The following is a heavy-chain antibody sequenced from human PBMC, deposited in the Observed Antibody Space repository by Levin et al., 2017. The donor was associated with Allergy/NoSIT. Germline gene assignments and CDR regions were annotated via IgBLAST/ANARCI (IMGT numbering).Heavy chain of an antibody. CDR3: AREGYGGSYYSIAPNY. Sequence: GGSLRLSCAASGFTFSSYWMSWVRQAPGKGLEWVANIKQDGSEKYYVDSVKGRFTISRDNAKNSLYLQMNSLRAEDTAVYYCAREGYGGSYYSIAPNYWGQGTLVTVSS. CDR1: GFTFSSYW. V-gene: IGHV3-7*01. J-gene: IGHJ4*02. D-gene: IGHD1-26*01. CDR2: IKQDGSEK.